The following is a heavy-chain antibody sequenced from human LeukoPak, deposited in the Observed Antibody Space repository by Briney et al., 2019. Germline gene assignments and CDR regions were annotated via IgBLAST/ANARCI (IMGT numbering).Heavy chain of an antibody. CDR3: ARDVGRYSFDY. CDR2: NYYSEST. V-gene: IGHV4-61*01. D-gene: IGHD3-16*02. Sequence: PSETLSLTCTVSGGSVSSGSYYWSWIRQPPGKGLEWIGYNYYSESTNYNPSLKSRVTISVDTYKNQFSLKLSSVTAADTAVYYWARDVGRYSFDYWGQGTLVTVSS. CDR1: GGSVSSGSYY. J-gene: IGHJ4*02.